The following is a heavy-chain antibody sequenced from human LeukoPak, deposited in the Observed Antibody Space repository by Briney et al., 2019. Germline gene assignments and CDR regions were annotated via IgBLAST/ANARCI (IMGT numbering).Heavy chain of an antibody. CDR1: GFTVSSNY. J-gene: IGHJ5*02. CDR3: ARCLGVGDYSDLNWFDP. V-gene: IGHV3-53*01. D-gene: IGHD4-17*01. Sequence: GGSLRLSCAASGFTVSSNYMSWVRQVPGKGLEWVSVVYSDANTYYAESVKGRFTISRDNSRNTLYLQMNSLRAEDTAVYYCARCLGVGDYSDLNWFDPWGQGTLVIVSS. CDR2: VYSDANT.